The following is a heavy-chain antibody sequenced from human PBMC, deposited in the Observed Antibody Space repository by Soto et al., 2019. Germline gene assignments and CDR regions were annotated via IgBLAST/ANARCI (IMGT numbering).Heavy chain of an antibody. J-gene: IGHJ4*02. CDR1: GFTFCSYS. V-gene: IGHV3-21*01. CDR3: ARDPWSGYPIDY. CDR2: ISSSSSYI. D-gene: IGHD3-3*01. Sequence: EVQLVESGGGLVKPGGSLRLSCAASGFTFCSYSMNWVRQAPGRGLEWVSSISSSSSYIYYADSVKGRFTISRDNAKNSLSLQMNSLRAEDTAVYYCARDPWSGYPIDYWGQGPLVTVSS.